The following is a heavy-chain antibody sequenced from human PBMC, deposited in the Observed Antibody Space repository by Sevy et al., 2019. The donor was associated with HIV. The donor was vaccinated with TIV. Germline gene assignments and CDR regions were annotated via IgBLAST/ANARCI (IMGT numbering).Heavy chain of an antibody. Sequence: SETLSLTCTVSGGSVSSGSYYWSWIRQPPGKGLVWIGYIYYSGSTNYNPSLKSRVTISVDTSKNQFSLKLSSVTAADTAVYYCARVGYPSSRSSLGLNYFDYWGQGTLVTVSS. V-gene: IGHV4-61*01. D-gene: IGHD6-6*01. CDR2: IYYSGST. J-gene: IGHJ4*02. CDR1: GGSVSSGSYY. CDR3: ARVGYPSSRSSLGLNYFDY.